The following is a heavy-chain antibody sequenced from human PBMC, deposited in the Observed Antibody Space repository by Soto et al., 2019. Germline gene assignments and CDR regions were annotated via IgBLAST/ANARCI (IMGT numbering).Heavy chain of an antibody. Sequence: PGGSLRLSCAASGFTFSSYSMNWVRQTPGKGLEWVSYISSSSSTIYYADSVKGRFTISRDNAKNSLYLQMNSLRAEDTAVYYCARVTPQLLWFGELLSYMDVWGKGTTVTVSS. CDR3: ARVTPQLLWFGELLSYMDV. V-gene: IGHV3-48*01. D-gene: IGHD3-10*01. CDR1: GFTFSSYS. J-gene: IGHJ6*03. CDR2: ISSSSSTI.